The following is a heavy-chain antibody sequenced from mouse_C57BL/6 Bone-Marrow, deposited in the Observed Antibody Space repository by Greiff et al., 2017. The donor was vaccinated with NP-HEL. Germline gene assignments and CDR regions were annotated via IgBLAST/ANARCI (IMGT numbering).Heavy chain of an antibody. CDR1: GFTFSSYA. D-gene: IGHD1-1*01. J-gene: IGHJ2*01. CDR3: ARGPYYYGSSHYFDY. V-gene: IGHV5-4*03. Sequence: EVKLMESGGGLVKPGGSLKLSCAASGFTFSSYAMSWVRQTPEKRLEWVATISDGGSYTYYPDNVKGRFTIYRDNAKNNLYLQMSHLKSEETAMYYCARGPYYYGSSHYFDYWGQGTTLTGSS. CDR2: ISDGGSYT.